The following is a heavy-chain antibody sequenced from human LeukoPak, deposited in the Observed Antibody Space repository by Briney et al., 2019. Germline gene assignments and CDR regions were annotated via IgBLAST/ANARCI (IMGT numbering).Heavy chain of an antibody. CDR1: GGSISSYH. V-gene: IGHV4-59*06. CDR3: GRSWVTYNWFDP. Sequence: SETLSLTCTVSGGSISSYHWSWIRQPPGKGLEWIGYIYYSGSTYYNPSLKSRVTISVDTSKNQFSLKLSSVTAADTAVYYCGRSWVTYNWFDPWGQGTLVTVSS. CDR2: IYYSGST. D-gene: IGHD6-13*01. J-gene: IGHJ5*02.